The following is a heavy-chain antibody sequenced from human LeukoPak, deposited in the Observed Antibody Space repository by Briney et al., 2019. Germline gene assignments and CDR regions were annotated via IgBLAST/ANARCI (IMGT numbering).Heavy chain of an antibody. CDR3: ARQRGSFVFDY. CDR1: GYNFTNYW. CDR2: IDPSDSYT. Sequence: GESLKISCKGSGYNFTNYWITWVRQMPGKGLEWMGRIDPSDSYTNYSPSFQGRVTISTDKSISTAYVQWSSLRASDTAMYYCARQRGSFVFDYWGQGTLVTVSS. J-gene: IGHJ4*02. V-gene: IGHV5-10-1*01. D-gene: IGHD2-15*01.